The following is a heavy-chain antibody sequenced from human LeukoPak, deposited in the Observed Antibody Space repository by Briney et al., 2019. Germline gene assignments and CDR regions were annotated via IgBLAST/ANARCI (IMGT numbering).Heavy chain of an antibody. J-gene: IGHJ5*02. Sequence: SVKVSCKASGFTFTSSAMQWVRQARGQRLEWIGWIVVGSGNTNYAQKFQERVTITRDMSTSTAYMELSSLRSEDTAVYYCAAGGYSYGFNWFDPWGQGTLVTVSS. D-gene: IGHD5-18*01. CDR1: GFTFTSSA. V-gene: IGHV1-58*02. CDR2: IVVGSGNT. CDR3: AAGGYSYGFNWFDP.